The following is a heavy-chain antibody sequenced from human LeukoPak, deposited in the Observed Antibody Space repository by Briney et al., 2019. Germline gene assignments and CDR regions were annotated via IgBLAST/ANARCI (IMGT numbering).Heavy chain of an antibody. J-gene: IGHJ4*02. CDR2: INTDGRTT. Sequence: GGSLRLSCAASGSGFTFSNYWMHWVRQAPGKELVWVSRINTDGRTTGYADFAKGRFTISRDNAKNTLFLQMNSLRAEDTPGYYCGRDQGGAPDYWGQGTLVTVSS. D-gene: IGHD3-16*01. CDR1: GSGFTFSNYW. CDR3: GRDQGGAPDY. V-gene: IGHV3-74*01.